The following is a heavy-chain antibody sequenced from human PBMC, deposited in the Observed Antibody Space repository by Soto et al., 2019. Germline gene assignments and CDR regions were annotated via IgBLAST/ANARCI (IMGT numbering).Heavy chain of an antibody. CDR1: GGSITSNN. Sequence: SETLCLTCTVAGGSITSNNWSWIRQSAGKGLEWIGRIYTSGSTNYNPSLKSRVTMSVDTSKNQLSLKLRFVTAADTAIYYCAGATSLGVLEPPLDPWGPGTLVGVSS. CDR2: IYTSGST. D-gene: IGHD3-16*01. V-gene: IGHV4-4*07. CDR3: AGATSLGVLEPPLDP. J-gene: IGHJ5*02.